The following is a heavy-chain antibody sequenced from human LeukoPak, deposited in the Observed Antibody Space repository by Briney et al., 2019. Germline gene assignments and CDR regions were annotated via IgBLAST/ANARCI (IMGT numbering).Heavy chain of an antibody. CDR1: GYTFSNHG. D-gene: IGHD5-12*01. CDR3: ARSSLGTITAGPFDY. Sequence: ASVNVSFKSSGYTFSNHGIAWVRQAPGQGLEWMGWISGYNGNTNYAQKLQGRVSMTTDTSTTTAYMELRSLTSDDTALYYCARSSLGTITAGPFDYWGQGTLVTVSS. V-gene: IGHV1-18*01. J-gene: IGHJ4*02. CDR2: ISGYNGNT.